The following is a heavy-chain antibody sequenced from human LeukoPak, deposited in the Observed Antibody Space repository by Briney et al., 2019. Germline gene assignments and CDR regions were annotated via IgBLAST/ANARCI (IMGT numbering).Heavy chain of an antibody. J-gene: IGHJ6*02. CDR3: ARDGKHNAVPGGRYPMDV. V-gene: IGHV1-3*01. D-gene: IGHD6-19*01. Sequence: GASVKVSCKASGYTLTSFAMHWVRQAPGQRLEWMGRLNAANGNSQYSQKFQDRVTITSDSSANTAYMEFSSLRSEDSAVYYCARDGKHNAVPGGRYPMDVWGQRTTGTVSS. CDR1: GYTLTSFA. CDR2: LNAANGNS.